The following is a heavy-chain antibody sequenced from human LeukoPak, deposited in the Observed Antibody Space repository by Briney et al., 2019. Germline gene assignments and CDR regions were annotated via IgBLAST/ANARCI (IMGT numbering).Heavy chain of an antibody. J-gene: IGHJ4*02. CDR2: INPMFGTA. D-gene: IGHD5-18*01. CDR3: ASAVDTAHSRTKYYFDY. V-gene: IGHV1-69*13. CDR1: GGTFSSYA. Sequence: SVKVSCKASGGTFSSYAISWVRQAPGQGLEWMGGINPMFGTANYAQKFQGRVTITADESTSTAYMELSSLRSEDTAVYCCASAVDTAHSRTKYYFDYWGQGTLVSVSS.